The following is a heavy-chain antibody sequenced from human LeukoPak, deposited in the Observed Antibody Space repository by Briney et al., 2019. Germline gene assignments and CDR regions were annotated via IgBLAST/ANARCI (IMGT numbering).Heavy chain of an antibody. CDR2: INHSGST. V-gene: IGHV4-34*01. Sequence: IPSETLSLTCAVYGGSFSGYYWSWIRQPPGKGLEWIGEINHSGSTNYNPSLKSRVTISVDTSKNQFSLKLSSVTAADTAVYYCARVGKYSSGWYYQYWGQGTLVTVSS. J-gene: IGHJ4*02. CDR1: GGSFSGYY. D-gene: IGHD6-19*01. CDR3: ARVGKYSSGWYYQY.